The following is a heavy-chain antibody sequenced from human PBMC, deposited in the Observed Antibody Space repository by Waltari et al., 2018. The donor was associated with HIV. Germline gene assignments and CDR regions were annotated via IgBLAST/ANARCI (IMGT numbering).Heavy chain of an antibody. Sequence: QEQLVQSGTEVKKPGASVRVSCKASGYPFTGYYIHWVRQAPGQGLEWMGWLNPKSGATNYAQRFRGRVTFTRDTSVNTAYLDLTGLRIDDTATYFCHRPWDSDHWGSDNWGQGTLVIVSS. CDR1: GYPFTGYY. CDR2: LNPKSGAT. V-gene: IGHV1-2*02. CDR3: HRPWDSDHWGSDN. D-gene: IGHD3-16*01. J-gene: IGHJ4*01.